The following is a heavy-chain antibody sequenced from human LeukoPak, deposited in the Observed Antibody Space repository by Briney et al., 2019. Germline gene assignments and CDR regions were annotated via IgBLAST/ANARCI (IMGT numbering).Heavy chain of an antibody. V-gene: IGHV4-34*01. D-gene: IGHD2-2*01. CDR2: INHSGST. CDR3: ARARGVPLDY. Sequence: PSETLSLTCAVYGESFSGYYWSLIRQPPGKGLEWIGEINHSGSTNYSPSLKSRVTVSVDTSKNQFSLKLTSVTAADTAVYYCARARGVPLDYWGQGTLVTVSS. J-gene: IGHJ4*02. CDR1: GESFSGYY.